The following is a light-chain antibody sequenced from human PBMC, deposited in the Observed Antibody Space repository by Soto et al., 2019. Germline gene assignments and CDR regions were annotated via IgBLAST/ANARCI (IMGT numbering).Light chain of an antibody. CDR1: ISDIGGYNY. CDR3: CSYAGSTV. J-gene: IGLJ3*02. V-gene: IGLV2-23*02. CDR2: EVS. Sequence: QSALTQPASVSGSPGQSVTISCTGTISDIGGYNYVSWYQQLPGKAPKLIISEVSKRPSGVSNRFSGSKSGNTVSLTISGLQAEDEADYYCCSYAGSTVFGGGTKLIVL.